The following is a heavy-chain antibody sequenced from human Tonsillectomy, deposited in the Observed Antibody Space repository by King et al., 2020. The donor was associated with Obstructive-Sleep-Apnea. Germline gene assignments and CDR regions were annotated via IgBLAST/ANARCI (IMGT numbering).Heavy chain of an antibody. Sequence: HVQLVQSGAEVKKPGASVKVSCKVSGYTLTELSMHWVRQARGKGLEWMGGFDPEDGATVYAQKFQGRVTMTEDSSAGTAYMELRSLGFEDTAAYYCGTAAPGITVAGTVSDWGQGTLVTVSS. D-gene: IGHD6-19*01. J-gene: IGHJ4*02. CDR1: GYTLTELS. CDR2: FDPEDGAT. V-gene: IGHV1-24*01. CDR3: GTAAPGITVAGTVSD.